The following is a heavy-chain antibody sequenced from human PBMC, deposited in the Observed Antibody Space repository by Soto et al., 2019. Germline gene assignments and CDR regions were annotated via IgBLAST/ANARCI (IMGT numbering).Heavy chain of an antibody. Sequence: QVQLVQSGAEVKKPGASVKISCKASGYTFSNYYIHWVRQAPGQGLEWMGIINPFPVTTNYVQKFRGRVTLTRDTSTSTVYMELTGLKSEDTAVYYCARDCLVDTAIVIKGSFGLDVWGQGTTVTVSS. CDR2: INPFPVTT. CDR3: ARDCLVDTAIVIKGSFGLDV. D-gene: IGHD5-18*01. J-gene: IGHJ6*02. V-gene: IGHV1-46*01. CDR1: GYTFSNYY.